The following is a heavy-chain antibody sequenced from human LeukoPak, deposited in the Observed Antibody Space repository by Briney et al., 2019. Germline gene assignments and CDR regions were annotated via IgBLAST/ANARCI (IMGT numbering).Heavy chain of an antibody. Sequence: GGSLRLSCAASGFTFINAWMAWVRQAPGKGLEWVGRIKAKAHGGTTDYAAPVKGRFTISRDDSKNTLYLQMNSLRAEDTAVYYCAKDPYRTFIQLWQHWGQGTLVTVSS. CDR3: AKDPYRTFIQLWQH. D-gene: IGHD5-18*01. CDR1: GFTFINAW. CDR2: IKAKAHGGTT. J-gene: IGHJ4*02. V-gene: IGHV3-15*01.